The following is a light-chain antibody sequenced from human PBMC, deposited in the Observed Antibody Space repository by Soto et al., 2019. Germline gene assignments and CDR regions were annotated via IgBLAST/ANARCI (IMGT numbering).Light chain of an antibody. V-gene: IGLV1-40*01. J-gene: IGLJ2*01. CDR3: QSYDSSLSVLVV. Sequence: QSVLTQPPSVSGAPGQRVTISCTGSSSNIGAGYDVHWYQQLPGTAPKLLIYGNSNRPSGVPDRFSGSKSGTSASLAITGLQAEDEADYYCQSYDSSLSVLVVFGVVTKLTVL. CDR2: GNS. CDR1: SSNIGAGYD.